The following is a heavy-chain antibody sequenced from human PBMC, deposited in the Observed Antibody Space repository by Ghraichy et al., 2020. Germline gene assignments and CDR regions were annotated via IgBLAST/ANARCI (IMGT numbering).Heavy chain of an antibody. CDR1: GFTFSSYA. J-gene: IGHJ4*02. D-gene: IGHD4-23*01. V-gene: IGHV3-23*01. CDR2: ISGSGGST. Sequence: GGSLRLSCAASGFTFSSYAMSWVRQAPGQGLEWVSAISGSGGSTYYADSVKGRFTISRDNSTNTLYLQMNSLRAEDTAVYYCAKDQGRGYPNDYGGNWGQGTLVTVSS. CDR3: AKDQGRGYPNDYGGN.